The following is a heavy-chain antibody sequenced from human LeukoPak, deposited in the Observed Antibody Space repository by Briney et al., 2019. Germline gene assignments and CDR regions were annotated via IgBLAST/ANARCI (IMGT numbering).Heavy chain of an antibody. J-gene: IGHJ5*02. CDR1: GYTFTSYG. V-gene: IGHV1-3*01. CDR3: TREGISHNWFDP. CDR2: INAGNGNT. Sequence: ASVKVSCKASGYTFTSYGISWVRQAPGQRLEWMGWINAGNGNTKYSQKFQGRVTITRDTSASTAYMELSSLRSEDTAVYYCTREGISHNWFDPWGQGTLVTVSS. D-gene: IGHD2-15*01.